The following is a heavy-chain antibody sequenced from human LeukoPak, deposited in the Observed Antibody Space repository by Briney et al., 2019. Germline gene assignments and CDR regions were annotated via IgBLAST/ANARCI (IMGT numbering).Heavy chain of an antibody. D-gene: IGHD2/OR15-2a*01. CDR1: GGSITSSTYY. V-gene: IGHV4-61*05. CDR2: ISYSGST. J-gene: IGHJ5*02. CDR3: ARKIWPGWFDP. Sequence: PSETLSLTCTVSGGSITSSTYYWGWIRQPPGKGPEWIGYISYSGSTNYSPSLKSRVTISVDTSKNQFSLNLSSVTAADTAVYYCARKIWPGWFDPWGQGTLVTVSS.